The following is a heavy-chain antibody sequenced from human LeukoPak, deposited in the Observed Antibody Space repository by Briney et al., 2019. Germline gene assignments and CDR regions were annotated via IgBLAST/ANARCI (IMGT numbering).Heavy chain of an antibody. Sequence: ASVKVSCKASGYTFTSYYMHWVRQAPGQGLEWMGIINPSGGSTSYAQKFQGRVTMTRDTSTSTVYMELSSLRSEDTAVYYCARDDGDYVWGSYRHRFDYWGQETLVTVSS. J-gene: IGHJ4*02. V-gene: IGHV1-46*03. CDR1: GYTFTSYY. CDR3: ARDDGDYVWGSYRHRFDY. D-gene: IGHD3-16*02. CDR2: INPSGGST.